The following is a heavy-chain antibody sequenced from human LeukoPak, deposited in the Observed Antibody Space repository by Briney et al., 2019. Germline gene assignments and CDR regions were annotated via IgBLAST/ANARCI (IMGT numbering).Heavy chain of an antibody. D-gene: IGHD6-19*01. CDR2: ISAYNGNT. J-gene: IGHJ6*03. V-gene: IGHV1-18*01. CDR1: GYTFTSYG. Sequence: ASVKVSCKASGYTFTSYGISWERQAPGQGLEWMGWISAYNGNTNYAQKLQGRVTMTTDTSTSTAYMDLRSLRSDDTAVYYCARTHSSGWYSVGYYYMDVWGKGTTVTVSS. CDR3: ARTHSSGWYSVGYYYMDV.